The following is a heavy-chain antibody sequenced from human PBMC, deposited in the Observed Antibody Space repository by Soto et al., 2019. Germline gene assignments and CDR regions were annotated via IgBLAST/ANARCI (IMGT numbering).Heavy chain of an antibody. CDR2: IYHSGST. J-gene: IGHJ6*02. D-gene: IGHD3-22*01. CDR3: AREDYYDSSGYPSSTGYYYGMDV. CDR1: GGSISSSNW. Sequence: PSETLSLTCAVSGGSISSSNWWSWVRQPPGKGLEWIGEIYHSGSTNYSPSLKSRVTISVDKSKNQFSLKLSSVTAADTAVYYCAREDYYDSSGYPSSTGYYYGMDVWGQGTTVTVSS. V-gene: IGHV4-4*02.